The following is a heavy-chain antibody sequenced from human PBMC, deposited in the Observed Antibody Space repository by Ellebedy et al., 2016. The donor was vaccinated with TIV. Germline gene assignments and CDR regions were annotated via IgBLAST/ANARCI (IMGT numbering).Heavy chain of an antibody. D-gene: IGHD1-14*01. J-gene: IGHJ4*02. CDR2: ISQSPGIT. Sequence: PGGSLRLSCETSGFNFSTYGMNWVRQAPGKGLEWVSTISQSPGITYYARSVKGRFTVSRDNSKNTVSLHMNSLRAVDTAVYYCAKDPRRRYVVRGTSYYFDFWGQGTLVTVSS. V-gene: IGHV3-23*01. CDR1: GFNFSTYG. CDR3: AKDPRRRYVVRGTSYYFDF.